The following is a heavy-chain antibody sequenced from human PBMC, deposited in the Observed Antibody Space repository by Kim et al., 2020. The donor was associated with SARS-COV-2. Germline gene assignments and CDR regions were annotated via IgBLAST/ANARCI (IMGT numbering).Heavy chain of an antibody. V-gene: IGHV3-30*09. CDR1: GFTFSTYA. J-gene: IGHJ4*02. CDR3: GRDYGYDSGTYLVY. D-gene: IGHD3-10*01. CDR2: ISYDGSKK. Sequence: GGSLRLSCAASGFTFSTYAMHWVRQAPGKGLEWVAVISYDGSKKYYADSVKGRFAISRGNSESTLYLQMNSLRAEDTAIYYCGRDYGYDSGTYLVYWGQG.